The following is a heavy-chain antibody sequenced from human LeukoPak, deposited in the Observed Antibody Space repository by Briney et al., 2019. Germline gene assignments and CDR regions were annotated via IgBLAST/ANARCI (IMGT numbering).Heavy chain of an antibody. J-gene: IGHJ4*02. V-gene: IGHV4-34*01. D-gene: IGHD3-22*01. CDR3: ARAAHDTCFDY. CDR2: INHSGST. CDR1: GGSISGYY. Sequence: SETLSLTCAVSGGSISGYYCSWIRNRPAPGLEWIVEINHSGSTNYNPPLKSRVTISVDASKNQFSLKLSSVTAADTAVYYCARAAHDTCFDYWGQGTLVTVSS.